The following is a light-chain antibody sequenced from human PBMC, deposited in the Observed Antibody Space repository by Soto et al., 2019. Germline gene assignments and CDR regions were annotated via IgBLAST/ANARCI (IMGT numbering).Light chain of an antibody. Sequence: DIQMTQSPSSLSASVGTRVSITCRASQDIRNYLAWYQQKPGKVPKVLIYAASTLQPGVPSRFSGSGSGTDFTLTINSLQPDDIATYYCQNYDSAPITFGLGTRLEIK. J-gene: IGKJ5*01. CDR3: QNYDSAPIT. CDR2: AAS. CDR1: QDIRNY. V-gene: IGKV1-27*01.